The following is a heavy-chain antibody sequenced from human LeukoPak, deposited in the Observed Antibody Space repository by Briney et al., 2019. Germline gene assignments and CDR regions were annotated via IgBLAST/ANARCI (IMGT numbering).Heavy chain of an antibody. Sequence: GGSLRLSCAASGFTFDDYAMHWVRQAPGKGLEWVSGISWNSGSIGYADSVKGRFTISRDNAKNSLYLQMNSLRAEDTALYYCASSVITEDAFDIWDQGTMVTVSS. CDR2: ISWNSGSI. CDR1: GFTFDDYA. V-gene: IGHV3-9*01. J-gene: IGHJ3*02. CDR3: ASSVITEDAFDI. D-gene: IGHD1-20*01.